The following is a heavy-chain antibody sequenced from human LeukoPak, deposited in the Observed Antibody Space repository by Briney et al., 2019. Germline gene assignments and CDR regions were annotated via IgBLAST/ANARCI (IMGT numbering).Heavy chain of an antibody. CDR2: ISNSASDT. V-gene: IGHV3-23*01. CDR3: AKDYSGVN. CDR1: GFTFNTYA. Sequence: PGRSLRISCAASGFTFNTYAMRWVSQAPGKGLEWVSGISNSASDTYYADSVRGRFTISRDNSKNTLYLQMNSLRGEDTAIYYCAKDYSGVNWGQGTLVTVSS. D-gene: IGHD2-15*01. J-gene: IGHJ4*02.